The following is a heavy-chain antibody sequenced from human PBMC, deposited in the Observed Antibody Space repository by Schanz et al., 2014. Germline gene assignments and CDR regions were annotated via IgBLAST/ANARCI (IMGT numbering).Heavy chain of an antibody. CDR3: ARERGRGYCSRTSCSKDYGMDV. CDR1: GYSFTDYY. J-gene: IGHJ6*02. V-gene: IGHV1-2*02. D-gene: IGHD2-2*01. CDR2: INPNSGGT. Sequence: QVQLVQSGAEVKKPGASVKVSCKASGYSFTDYYIHWVRQAPGQGLEWMGWINPNSGGTNYPQRFQGRVTTTRDTSSRTVYMQLSRLTSDDTAMYFCARERGRGYCSRTSCSKDYGMDVWGQGTTVTVSS.